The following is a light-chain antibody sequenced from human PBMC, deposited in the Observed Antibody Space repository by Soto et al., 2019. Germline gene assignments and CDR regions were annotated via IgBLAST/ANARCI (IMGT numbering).Light chain of an antibody. Sequence: EIVLTQSPGTLSLSPGERATLSCRASQSVSSNYLAWYQQKPGQAPRPLIYGASSRAPGIPDRFSGSGAGTDLTLTISRLEAEDFALYYCQQYGSSPWTFGQGTKVEIK. V-gene: IGKV3-20*01. CDR3: QQYGSSPWT. J-gene: IGKJ1*01. CDR1: QSVSSNY. CDR2: GAS.